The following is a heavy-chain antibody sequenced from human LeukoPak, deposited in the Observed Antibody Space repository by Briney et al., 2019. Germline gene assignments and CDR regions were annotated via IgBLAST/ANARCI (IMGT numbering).Heavy chain of an antibody. CDR2: IYPGDYDT. D-gene: IGHD2-2*02. V-gene: IGHV5-51*01. J-gene: IGHJ3*01. CDR3: AGHSFDTVDAFDV. Sequence: GESLKISCEASGFNFNNYRVGWVRQMPGKGLEWMGIIYPGDYDTRYSPSFQGHVTISVDKSIRTAYLQWRSLRASDTAMYFCAGHSFDTVDAFDVWGQGTIVTVSA. CDR1: GFNFNNYR.